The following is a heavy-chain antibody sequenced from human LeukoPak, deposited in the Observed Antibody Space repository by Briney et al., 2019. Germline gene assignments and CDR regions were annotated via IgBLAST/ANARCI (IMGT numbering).Heavy chain of an antibody. V-gene: IGHV3-11*01. CDR3: AKHRFESGGYHSTD. CDR2: VSSSSSAI. Sequence: GGSLRLSCAASGFTFSDYYMSWIRQAPGKGLEWVSYVSSSSSAIYYVDSVRGRFAISRDNAKNSLYLQMNSLRDEDTAVYYCAKHRFESGGYHSTDWGQGTLVTVSS. D-gene: IGHD3-22*01. CDR1: GFTFSDYY. J-gene: IGHJ4*02.